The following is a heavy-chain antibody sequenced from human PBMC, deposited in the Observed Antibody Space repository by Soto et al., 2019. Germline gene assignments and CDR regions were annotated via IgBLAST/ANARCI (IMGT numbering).Heavy chain of an antibody. J-gene: IGHJ5*02. Sequence: GGSLRLSCAASGFTFSSYAMSWVRQAPGKGLEWVGFIRNTPYGGTTDYAASVRGRFTISRDDSESIAYLQMNSLKTEDSGVYYCSRGSFGYYGPWGPGTLVTVSS. CDR1: GFTFSSYA. CDR3: SRGSFGYYGP. CDR2: IRNTPYGGTT. D-gene: IGHD2-2*03. V-gene: IGHV3-49*04.